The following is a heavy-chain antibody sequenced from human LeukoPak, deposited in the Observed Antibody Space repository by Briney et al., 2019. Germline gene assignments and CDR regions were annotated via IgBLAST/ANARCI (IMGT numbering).Heavy chain of an antibody. CDR1: GGSISSYY. Sequence: PSETLSLTCTVSGGSISSYYWSWIRQPAGKGLEWIGRIYTSGSTNYNPSLKSRVTMSVDTSKNQFSLKLSSVTAADTAVYYCARDNNYYGSGSYHDYWGQGTLVTVSS. CDR3: ARDNNYYGSGSYHDY. V-gene: IGHV4-4*07. J-gene: IGHJ4*02. D-gene: IGHD3-10*01. CDR2: IYTSGST.